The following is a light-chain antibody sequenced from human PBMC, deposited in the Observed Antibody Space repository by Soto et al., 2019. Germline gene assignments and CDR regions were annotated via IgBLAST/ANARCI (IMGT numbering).Light chain of an antibody. J-gene: IGKJ2*01. Sequence: DIQMTQSPSSLSASVGDRVTITCRASQSISSYLNWYQQKPGKAPKLLIYAASSLQSGVPSRFSGSGSGTDFTLTISSLPPEDFATYYCQQSYSTPPYTFGRGTKLEIK. CDR3: QQSYSTPPYT. CDR1: QSISSY. CDR2: AAS. V-gene: IGKV1-39*01.